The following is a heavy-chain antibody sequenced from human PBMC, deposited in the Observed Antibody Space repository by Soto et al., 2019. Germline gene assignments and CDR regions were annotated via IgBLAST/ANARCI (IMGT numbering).Heavy chain of an antibody. CDR2: ISYDGSNK. CDR3: AKEGYSSSSLLS. D-gene: IGHD6-6*01. Sequence: GRSQRLSCADSGFTFSSYGMHWVRQAPRKGLEWVAVISYDGSNKYYADSVKGRFTNSRDNTKNTLYLQMNSLRAEDTAVYYCAKEGYSSSSLLSWGQGTLVTVSS. CDR1: GFTFSSYG. J-gene: IGHJ4*02. V-gene: IGHV3-30*18.